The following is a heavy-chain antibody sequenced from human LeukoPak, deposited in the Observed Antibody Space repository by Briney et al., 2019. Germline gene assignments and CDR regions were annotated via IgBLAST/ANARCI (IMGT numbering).Heavy chain of an antibody. CDR2: IIPILGIA. CDR1: GGTFSSYA. CDR3: ASWPVGWYGEDS. D-gene: IGHD6-19*01. J-gene: IGHJ4*02. Sequence: SVKVSCKASGGTFSSYAISWVRQAPGQGLEWMGRIIPILGIANYAQKFQGRVTITADKSTSTAYMELSSLRSEDTAVYYCASWPVGWYGEDSWGQGTLVTVSS. V-gene: IGHV1-69*04.